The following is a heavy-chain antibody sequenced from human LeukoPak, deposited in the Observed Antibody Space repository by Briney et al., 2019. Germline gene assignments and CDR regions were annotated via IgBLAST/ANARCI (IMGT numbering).Heavy chain of an antibody. D-gene: IGHD6-13*01. CDR3: ARGCSSWPNDAFDI. Sequence: SETLSLTCTVSGGSISSYYWRWILQPPGKGLEWIGYIYYSGSTNYNPSLKSRVTISVDTSKNQFSLKLSSVTAADTAVYYCARGCSSWPNDAFDIWGQGTMVTVSS. V-gene: IGHV4-59*01. CDR1: GGSISSYY. J-gene: IGHJ3*02. CDR2: IYYSGST.